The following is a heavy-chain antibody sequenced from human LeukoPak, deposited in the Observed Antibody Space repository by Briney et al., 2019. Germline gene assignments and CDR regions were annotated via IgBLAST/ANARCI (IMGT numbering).Heavy chain of an antibody. CDR2: IYYSGST. CDR1: GGSISSYY. CDR3: ATWGYYDTSGAVGYYFDY. V-gene: IGHV4-59*01. D-gene: IGHD3-22*01. J-gene: IGHJ4*02. Sequence: AETLSLTCTVSGGSISSYYWSWIRQPPGKGLEWIGYIYYSGSTNYNPSLKSRVTISVDTSKNQFSLKLSSVTAADTAVYYCATWGYYDTSGAVGYYFDYWGQGTLVTVS.